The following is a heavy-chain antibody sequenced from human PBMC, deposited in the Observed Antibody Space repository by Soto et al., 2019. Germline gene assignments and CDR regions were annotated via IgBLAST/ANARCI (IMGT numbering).Heavy chain of an antibody. V-gene: IGHV1-46*01. J-gene: IGHJ4*02. Sequence: EASVKVSCKASGYTFTSYYMHWVRQAPGQGLEWMGIINPSGGSTSYAQKFQGRVTMTRDTSTSTVYMELSSLRSEDTAVYYCARDRYDFWSGYYPGPKPFHFDYWGQGTLVTVSS. CDR3: ARDRYDFWSGYYPGPKPFHFDY. CDR1: GYTFTSYY. CDR2: INPSGGST. D-gene: IGHD3-3*01.